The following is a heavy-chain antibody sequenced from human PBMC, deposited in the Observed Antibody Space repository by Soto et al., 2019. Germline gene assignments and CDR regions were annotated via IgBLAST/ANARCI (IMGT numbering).Heavy chain of an antibody. Sequence: SETLSLTCAVYGGSFSGYYWSWIRQPPGKGLEWIGEINHSGSTNYKPVLKNWVHLSGDTVKNQFSLKLSFVTGAGTGVYFFSKGPGLIMFGEVRLSWFDPRGQGTLVTGSS. CDR1: GGSFSGYY. CDR3: SKGPGLIMFGEVRLSWFDP. CDR2: INHSGST. J-gene: IGHJ5*01. D-gene: IGHD3-10*02. V-gene: IGHV4-34*01.